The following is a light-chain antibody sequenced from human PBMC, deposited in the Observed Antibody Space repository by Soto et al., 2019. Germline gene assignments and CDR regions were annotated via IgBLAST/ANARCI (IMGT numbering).Light chain of an antibody. J-gene: IGLJ1*01. CDR2: EVS. Sequence: QSVLTQPPSASGSPGQSVTISCTGTSNDVGGYKNVSWYQQHPGKVPKLMIYEVSKRPSGVPDRFSGSKSGNTASLTVSGLQAEDEADYYCSSYAGNSRAYVFGTGTKVTVL. V-gene: IGLV2-8*01. CDR1: SNDVGGYKN. CDR3: SSYAGNSRAYV.